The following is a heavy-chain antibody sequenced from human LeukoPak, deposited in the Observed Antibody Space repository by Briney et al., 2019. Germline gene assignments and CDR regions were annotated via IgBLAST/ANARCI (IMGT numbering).Heavy chain of an antibody. J-gene: IGHJ4*02. D-gene: IGHD6-13*01. CDR1: GGSIISSDYH. CDR3: ARWQQLAEFDY. V-gene: IGHV4-39*01. Sequence: SETLSLTCTVSGGSIISSDYHWGWVRQPPGKGLEWIGTISYSGNTDYNPSLRSRVTISVDTSKNQFSLKLSSVTAADTAVYYCARWQQLAEFDYWGQGTLVTVSS. CDR2: ISYSGNT.